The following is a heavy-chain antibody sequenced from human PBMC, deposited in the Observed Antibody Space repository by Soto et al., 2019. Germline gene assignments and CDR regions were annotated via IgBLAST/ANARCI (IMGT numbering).Heavy chain of an antibody. J-gene: IGHJ4*02. D-gene: IGHD6-19*01. V-gene: IGHV4-4*07. CDR1: GGSISSYY. CDR2: IYTSGST. Sequence: QVQLQESGPGLVKPSETLSLTCTVSGGSISSYYSSWIRQPAGKGLEWIGRIYTSGSTNYNPSLKSRATMSVDTSKNQFSLKLSSVTAADTAVYYCARDRRGYSSGWYFDYWGQGTLVTVSS. CDR3: ARDRRGYSSGWYFDY.